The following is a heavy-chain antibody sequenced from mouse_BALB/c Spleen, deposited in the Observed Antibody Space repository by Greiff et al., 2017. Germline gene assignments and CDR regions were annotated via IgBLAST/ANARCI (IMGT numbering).Heavy chain of an antibody. D-gene: IGHD1-1*02. Sequence: EVQLVESGGGLVKPGGSLKLSCAASGFTFSDYYMYWVRPTPEKRLEWVATISDGGSYTYYPDSVKGRFTISRDNAKNNLYLQMSSLKSEDTAMYYCARDLYGLYAMDYGGQGTSVTVSS. J-gene: IGHJ4*01. CDR2: ISDGGSYT. V-gene: IGHV5-4*02. CDR3: ARDLYGLYAMDY. CDR1: GFTFSDYY.